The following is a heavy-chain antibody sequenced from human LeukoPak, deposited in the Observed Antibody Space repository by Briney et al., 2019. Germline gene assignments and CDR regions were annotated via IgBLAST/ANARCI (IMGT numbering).Heavy chain of an antibody. CDR2: INPNSGGT. Sequence: GASVKVSCKASGYTFTGYYMHWVRQAPGQGLEWMGWINPNSGGTNYAQKFQGWFTMTRDTSISTAYMELGRLRSDDTAVYYCARTGLSRGTMDVWGQGTTVTVSS. V-gene: IGHV1-2*04. D-gene: IGHD3-9*01. J-gene: IGHJ6*02. CDR1: GYTFTGYY. CDR3: ARTGLSRGTMDV.